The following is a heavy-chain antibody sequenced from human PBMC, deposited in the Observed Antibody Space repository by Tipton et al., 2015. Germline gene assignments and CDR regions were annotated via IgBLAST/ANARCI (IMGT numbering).Heavy chain of an antibody. V-gene: IGHV4-59*01. J-gene: IGHJ4*02. CDR3: ARTSYDSSGYFGGDVY. CDR2: IYYSGRT. CDR1: GGSISSYY. Sequence: TLSLTCTVSGGSISSYYWSWIRQPPGKGLEWIGYIYYSGRTNYNPSLKSRVTISVNTSKNQFSLKLSSETAADTAVYYCARTSYDSSGYFGGDVYWGQRTLVTVSS. D-gene: IGHD3-22*01.